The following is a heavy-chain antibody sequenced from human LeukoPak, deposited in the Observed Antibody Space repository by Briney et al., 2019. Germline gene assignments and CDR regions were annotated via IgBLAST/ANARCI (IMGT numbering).Heavy chain of an antibody. CDR2: IYTSEIT. D-gene: IGHD3-16*01. V-gene: IGHV4-61*02. CDR1: AGAISSDSYY. Sequence: PSETLSLTCTGSAGAISSDSYYWHWIRQPAGKGLEWIGRIYTSEITNYNPSLKSRVTISVDTSKSRFSLNLSSVTAADTAVYYCARVLELGELNWFDPWGQGTLVTVSA. J-gene: IGHJ5*02. CDR3: ARVLELGELNWFDP.